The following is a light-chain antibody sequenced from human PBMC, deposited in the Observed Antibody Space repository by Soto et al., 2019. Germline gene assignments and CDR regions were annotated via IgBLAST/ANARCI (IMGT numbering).Light chain of an antibody. CDR2: DVG. CDR1: SSDVGGYNY. CDR3: SSYTSSSTFV. Sequence: QSVRTQPASVSGSPGQSITISCTGTSSDVGGYNYVSWYQRHPGKAPKLMTYDVGNRPSGVSNRFSGSKSGNTASLTISALQAEDEADYYCSSYTSSSTFVFGTGTKVTVL. V-gene: IGLV2-14*01. J-gene: IGLJ1*01.